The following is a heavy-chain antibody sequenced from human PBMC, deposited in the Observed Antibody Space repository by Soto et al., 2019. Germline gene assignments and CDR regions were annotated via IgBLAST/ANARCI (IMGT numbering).Heavy chain of an antibody. CDR3: ARERFTVIVEVIPWGMDV. Sequence: GASVKVSCKASGFTFTDSYMHWVRQAPGQGLEWMGWINPNSGDTNEAQRFQGRVTMTRDTSISTVYMELSRLRSDDTAVYYCARERFTVIVEVIPWGMDVWGQGTTVTVSS. CDR1: GFTFTDSY. CDR2: INPNSGDT. V-gene: IGHV1-2*02. J-gene: IGHJ6*02. D-gene: IGHD3-22*01.